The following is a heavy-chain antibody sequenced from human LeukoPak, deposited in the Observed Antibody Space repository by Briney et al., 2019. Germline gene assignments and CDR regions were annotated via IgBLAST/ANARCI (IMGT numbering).Heavy chain of an antibody. V-gene: IGHV3-23*01. CDR1: GFTFSGYG. J-gene: IGHJ4*02. Sequence: GGSLRLSCAASGFTFSGYGMSWVRQAPGKGLEWVSAIGDHGGSTYYADSVKGRFTISRDNSKSTLYLQMNSLRAEDTAVYYCAKVASGADYWGQGTLVTVSS. CDR3: AKVASGADY. CDR2: IGDHGGST. D-gene: IGHD6-19*01.